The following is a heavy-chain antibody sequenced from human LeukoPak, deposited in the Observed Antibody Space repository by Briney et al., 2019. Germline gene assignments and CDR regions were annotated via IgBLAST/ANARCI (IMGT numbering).Heavy chain of an antibody. CDR2: ISGSGGST. Sequence: PGGSLRLSCAASGFTFSSYAMSWVRQAPGKGLEWVSAISGSGGSTYYADSVKGRFTISRDNSKSTLYLQMNSLRAEDTAVYYCAKDARAYYYDSSGYYYDFDYWGQGTLVTVSS. D-gene: IGHD3-22*01. J-gene: IGHJ4*02. CDR3: AKDARAYYYDSSGYYYDFDY. CDR1: GFTFSSYA. V-gene: IGHV3-23*01.